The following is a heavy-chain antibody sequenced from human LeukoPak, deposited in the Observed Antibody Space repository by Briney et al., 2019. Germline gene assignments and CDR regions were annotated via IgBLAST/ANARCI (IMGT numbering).Heavy chain of an antibody. CDR2: IYYSGST. CDR3: ARGRGRALDY. V-gene: IGHV4-61*01. J-gene: IGHJ4*02. D-gene: IGHD6-25*01. CDR1: GGSVSSGSYY. Sequence: SETLSLTCTVSGGSVSSGSYYWSWIRQPPGKGLEWIGYIYYSGSTNYNPSLKSRVTISVDTSKNQFSLKLSSVTAADTAVYYCARGRGRALDYWGQGTLVTVSS.